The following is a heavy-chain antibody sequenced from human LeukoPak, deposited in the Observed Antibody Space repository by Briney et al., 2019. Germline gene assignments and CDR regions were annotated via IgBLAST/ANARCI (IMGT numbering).Heavy chain of an antibody. J-gene: IGHJ5*02. CDR2: ISGSGGNT. D-gene: IGHD4-17*01. Sequence: PGGSLRLSCAASGFTFSSYAMSWVRQAPGKGLEWVSVISGSGGNTYYADSVKGRFTISRDNSKNSLYLQMNSLRAEDTAVYYCARDSGGDYDWFDPWGQGTLVTVSS. CDR1: GFTFSSYA. CDR3: ARDSGGDYDWFDP. V-gene: IGHV3-23*01.